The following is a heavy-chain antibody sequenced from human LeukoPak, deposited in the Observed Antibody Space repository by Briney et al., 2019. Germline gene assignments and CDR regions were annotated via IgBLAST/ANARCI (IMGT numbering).Heavy chain of an antibody. D-gene: IGHD3-3*01. Sequence: ASVKVSCKASGYTFTSYYMHWVRLAPGQGLEWMGIINPSGGSTSYAQKFQGRVTMTRDTSTSTVYMELSSLRSEDTAVYYCAREFVLRFLEWLPPAHYYYYYGMDVWGQGTTVTVSS. CDR2: INPSGGST. J-gene: IGHJ6*02. V-gene: IGHV1-46*01. CDR1: GYTFTSYY. CDR3: AREFVLRFLEWLPPAHYYYYYGMDV.